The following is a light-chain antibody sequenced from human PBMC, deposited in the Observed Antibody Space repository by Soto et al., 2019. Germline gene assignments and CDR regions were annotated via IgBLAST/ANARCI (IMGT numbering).Light chain of an antibody. V-gene: IGKV1-39*01. J-gene: IGKJ4*01. CDR2: AAS. CDR1: QSITTH. CDR3: QQRSNWTRT. Sequence: DIQMTQSPSSLSASVGDRVTITCRASQSITTHVNWYQQQPGRAPNLVIYAASGLQSGVLSRFSGSGSGTEFTLTISSLEPEDFAVYYCQQRSNWTRTFGGGTKVDIK.